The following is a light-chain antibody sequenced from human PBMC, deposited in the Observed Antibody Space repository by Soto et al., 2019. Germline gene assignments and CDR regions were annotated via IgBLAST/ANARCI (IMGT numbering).Light chain of an antibody. CDR2: DVS. Sequence: QSALTQPASGSGSPGQSITISCTGTSSDVGSYNYVSWYQQHPGKAPKVMIYDVSNRPSGVSYRFSGSKSGNTASLTISGLQDEDEADYYCSSYTTSSTYVFGTGTRSPS. CDR3: SSYTTSSTYV. CDR1: SSDVGSYNY. V-gene: IGLV2-14*01. J-gene: IGLJ1*01.